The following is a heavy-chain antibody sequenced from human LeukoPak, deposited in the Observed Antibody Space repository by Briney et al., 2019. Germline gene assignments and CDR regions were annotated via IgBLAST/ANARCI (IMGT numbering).Heavy chain of an antibody. CDR2: IYYSGST. J-gene: IGHJ4*02. CDR1: GGSISSYY. D-gene: IGHD6-19*01. Sequence: SETLSLTCTVSGGSISSYYWSWIRQPPGKGLEWIGYIYYSGSTNYNPSLKSRVTISVDTSKNQFSLKLSSVTAADTAVYYCARRRYSSGWLSEYYFDYWGQGTLVTVSS. CDR3: ARRRYSSGWLSEYYFDY. V-gene: IGHV4-59*12.